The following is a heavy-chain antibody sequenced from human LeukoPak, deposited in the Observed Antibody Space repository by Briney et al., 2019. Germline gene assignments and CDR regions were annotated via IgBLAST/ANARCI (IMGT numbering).Heavy chain of an antibody. CDR2: IIPIFGTA. D-gene: IGHD3-3*01. CDR1: GGTFSIYA. V-gene: IGHV1-69*13. J-gene: IGHJ6*03. CDR3: ARGPLINDFWSGYNYYYYYMDV. Sequence: AASVKVSCKASGGTFSIYAISWVRQAPGQGLEWMGGIIPIFGTANYAQKFQGRVTITADESTSTAYMELSSLRSEDTAVYYCARGPLINDFWSGYNYYYYYMDVWGKGTTVTVSS.